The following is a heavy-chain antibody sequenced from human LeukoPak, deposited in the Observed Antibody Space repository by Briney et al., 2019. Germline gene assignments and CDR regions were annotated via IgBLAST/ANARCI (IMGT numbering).Heavy chain of an antibody. CDR1: GFTFSSYA. D-gene: IGHD5-18*01. Sequence: PGGSLRLSCAASGFTFSSYAMSWVRQAPGKGPEWVSAISGSGGSTYYADSVKGRFTISRDNSKNTLYLQMNSLRAEDTAVYYCAKGGYSYDRKDYYYYGMDVWGQGTTVTVSS. CDR3: AKGGYSYDRKDYYYYGMDV. V-gene: IGHV3-23*01. J-gene: IGHJ6*02. CDR2: ISGSGGST.